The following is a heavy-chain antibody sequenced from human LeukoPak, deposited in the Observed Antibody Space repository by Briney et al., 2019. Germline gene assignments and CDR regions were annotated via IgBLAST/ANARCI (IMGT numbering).Heavy chain of an antibody. Sequence: PSETLSLTCTASGGSISSYYWSWIRQPPGEGLEWIGYIYYSGSTIYNPSLKSRVTISVDTSKNQFSMKLSSVTAADTAVYYCARRAYSSGYYYFDYWGQGTLVTVCS. V-gene: IGHV4-59*01. D-gene: IGHD3-22*01. CDR3: ARRAYSSGYYYFDY. J-gene: IGHJ4*02. CDR2: IYYSGST. CDR1: GGSISSYY.